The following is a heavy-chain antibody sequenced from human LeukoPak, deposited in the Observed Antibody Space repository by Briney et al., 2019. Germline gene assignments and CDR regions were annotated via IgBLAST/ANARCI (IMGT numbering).Heavy chain of an antibody. CDR3: AGSCSGGSCYYGSYYYGMDV. Sequence: GASVKVSCKASGGTFSSYAISWVRQAPGQGLEWMGRIIPILGIANYAQRFQGRVTITADKSTSTAYMELSSLRSEDTAVYYCAGSCSGGSCYYGSYYYGMDVWGQGTTVTVSS. V-gene: IGHV1-69*04. D-gene: IGHD2-15*01. CDR2: IIPILGIA. CDR1: GGTFSSYA. J-gene: IGHJ6*02.